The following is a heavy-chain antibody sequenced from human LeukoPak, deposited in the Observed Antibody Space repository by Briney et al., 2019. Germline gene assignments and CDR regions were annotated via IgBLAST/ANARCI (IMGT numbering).Heavy chain of an antibody. CDR1: GFSFTNFW. CDR2: IHPEGNEK. Sequence: PGGSLRLSCAVSGFSFTNFWMSWVRQAPGRGLEWVANIHPEGNEKYHVESVKGRFTISRDNPKNLLFLQMNGLRVEDTAVYYCARGDAFSGDHWGQGTLVTVSS. CDR3: ARGDAFSGDH. V-gene: IGHV3-7*04. J-gene: IGHJ4*02.